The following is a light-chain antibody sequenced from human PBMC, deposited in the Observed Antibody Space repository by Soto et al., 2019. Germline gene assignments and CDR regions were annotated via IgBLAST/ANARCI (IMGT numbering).Light chain of an antibody. CDR3: SSYAGSNNLL. J-gene: IGLJ2*01. CDR2: EVS. CDR1: SSDVGGYNY. V-gene: IGLV2-8*01. Sequence: QCVLTQPPSASGSPGQSVTISWTGTSSDVGGYNYVSWYQQHPGKAPKLMIYEVSKRPSGVPDRFSGSKSGNTASLTVSGLQAEDEADYYCSSYAGSNNLLFGGGTKVTVL.